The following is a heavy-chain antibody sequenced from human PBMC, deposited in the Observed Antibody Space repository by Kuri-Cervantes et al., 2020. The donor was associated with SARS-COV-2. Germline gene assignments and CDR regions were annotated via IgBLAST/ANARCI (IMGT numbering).Heavy chain of an antibody. CDR1: GFTFSSYA. CDR3: ARSPGDGDYDPFDY. Sequence: ESLKISCAASGFTFSSYAMHWVRQAPGKGLEWVSSITRSSVYISYADSLKGRFTISRDNAKNSLYLQMNSLRAEDTAVYYCARSPGDGDYDPFDYWGQGTLVTVSS. J-gene: IGHJ4*02. D-gene: IGHD4-17*01. V-gene: IGHV3-21*01. CDR2: ITRSSVYI.